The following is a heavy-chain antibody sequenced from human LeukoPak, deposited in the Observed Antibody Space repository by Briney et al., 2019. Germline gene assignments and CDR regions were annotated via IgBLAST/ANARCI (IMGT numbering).Heavy chain of an antibody. V-gene: IGHV4-39*07. J-gene: IGHJ4*02. D-gene: IGHD3-22*01. CDR3: ARALGYDSSGYAPD. CDR2: IYYSGST. CDR1: GGSISSSSYY. Sequence: SETLSLTCTVSGGSISSSSYYWGWIRQPPGKGLEWIGSIYYSGSTYYNPSLKSRVTISVDTSKNQFSLKLSSVTAADTAVYYCARALGYDSSGYAPDWGQGTLVTVSS.